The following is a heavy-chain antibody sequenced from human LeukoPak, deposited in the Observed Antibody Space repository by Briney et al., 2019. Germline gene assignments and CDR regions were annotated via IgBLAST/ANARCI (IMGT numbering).Heavy chain of an antibody. Sequence: ASVKVSCTASGYTFTGYYMHWVRQAPGQGLEWMGWINPNSGGTNYAQKFQGRVTMTRDTSISTAYMELSRLRSDDTAVYYCARDQAIAVAAFGYWGQGTLVTVSS. CDR2: INPNSGGT. V-gene: IGHV1-2*02. J-gene: IGHJ4*02. CDR1: GYTFTGYY. D-gene: IGHD6-19*01. CDR3: ARDQAIAVAAFGY.